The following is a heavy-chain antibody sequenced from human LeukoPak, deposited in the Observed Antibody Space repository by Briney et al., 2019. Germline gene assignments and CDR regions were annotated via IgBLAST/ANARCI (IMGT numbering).Heavy chain of an antibody. Sequence: SVKVSCKTSGFTFIVSVVQWVRQARGQRLEWIGWIVVGSGKTNYAQKFQERVTITRDMSTSTAYMEVSSLSAEDTAVYYSAADLRITFNRAVLGVMDVWGKGTTVTVSS. CDR1: GFTFIVSV. CDR2: IVVGSGKT. J-gene: IGHJ6*03. V-gene: IGHV1-58*01. CDR3: AADLRITFNRAVLGVMDV. D-gene: IGHD3-16*01.